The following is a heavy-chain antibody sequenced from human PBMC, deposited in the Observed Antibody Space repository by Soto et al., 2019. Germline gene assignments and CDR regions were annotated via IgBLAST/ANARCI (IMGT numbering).Heavy chain of an antibody. Sequence: QVQLVESGGGVVQPGRSLRLSCAASGFTFSSYGMHWARQAPGKGLEWVAVISYDGSNKYYADSVKGRFTISRDNSKNTLYLQMNSLRAEDTAVYYCAKERDYYDSSGYEDFGLDYWGQGTLVTVSS. D-gene: IGHD3-22*01. CDR2: ISYDGSNK. CDR1: GFTFSSYG. CDR3: AKERDYYDSSGYEDFGLDY. V-gene: IGHV3-30*18. J-gene: IGHJ4*02.